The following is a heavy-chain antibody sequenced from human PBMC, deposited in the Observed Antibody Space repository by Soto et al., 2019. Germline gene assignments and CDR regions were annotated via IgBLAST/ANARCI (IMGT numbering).Heavy chain of an antibody. D-gene: IGHD2-15*01. Sequence: SETLSLTCSVSGDSISTVDYFWAWIRQPPGQALEYIGYIYKSTTTYYNPSFESRVAISLDTSKSQFSLNVTSVTAADTAVYFCARGRYCLTGRCFPNWFDSWGQGTPVTVSS. CDR3: ARGRYCLTGRCFPNWFDS. CDR2: IYKSTTT. J-gene: IGHJ5*01. CDR1: GDSISTVDYF. V-gene: IGHV4-30-4*01.